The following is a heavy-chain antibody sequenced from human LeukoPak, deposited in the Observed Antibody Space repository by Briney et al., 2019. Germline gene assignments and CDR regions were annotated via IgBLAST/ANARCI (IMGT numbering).Heavy chain of an antibody. CDR2: IYASGSI. J-gene: IGHJ6*03. Sequence: SETLSLTCTVSGGSISSYYWSWIRQPAGKGLEWIGRIYASGSINYNPSLKTRVTMSVDTSKNQFSLKLSSVTAADTAVYYCARTQVRVRGVAGSTDYYMDVWGKGTTVTVSS. V-gene: IGHV4-4*07. CDR3: ARTQVRVRGVAGSTDYYMDV. CDR1: GGSISSYY. D-gene: IGHD3-10*01.